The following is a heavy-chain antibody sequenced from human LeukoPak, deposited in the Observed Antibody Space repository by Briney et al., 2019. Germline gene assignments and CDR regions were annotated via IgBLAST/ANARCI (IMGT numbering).Heavy chain of an antibody. CDR1: GYTFTGYY. V-gene: IGHV1-2*02. CDR3: ARDNSVGDIAWWFDP. CDR2: ISAHNGNT. D-gene: IGHD3-16*02. Sequence: ASVKVSCKASGYTFTGYYMHWVRQAPGQGLEWMGWISAHNGNTNYAQKLQGRVTMTRDMSTTTDYMELSSLRSEDTVVYYCARDNSVGDIAWWFDPWGQGTLVTVSS. J-gene: IGHJ5*02.